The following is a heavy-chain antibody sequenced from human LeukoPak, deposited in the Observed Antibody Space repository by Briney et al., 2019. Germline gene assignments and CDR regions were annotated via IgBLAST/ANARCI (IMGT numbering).Heavy chain of an antibody. D-gene: IGHD2-2*02. CDR2: ISSSSSTI. CDR3: AREYCGSTSCYNFDY. V-gene: IGHV3-48*02. CDR1: GFTFSSYS. Sequence: PGGSLRLFSADSGFTFSSYSMNWVRQAPGKKMEWVSYISSSSSTIYYADSVKGRFTISRDNAKNSLYLQMNSLRDEDTAVYYCAREYCGSTSCYNFDYWGQGTLVTVSS. J-gene: IGHJ4*02.